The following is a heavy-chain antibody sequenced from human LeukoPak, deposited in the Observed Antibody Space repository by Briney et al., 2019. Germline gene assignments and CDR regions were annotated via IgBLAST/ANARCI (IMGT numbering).Heavy chain of an antibody. V-gene: IGHV3-74*01. CDR2: INSAGSST. D-gene: IGHD6-13*01. Sequence: GESLKISCAASGFAFSTYWMHWVRQAPGKGLVWVSRINSAGSSTIYADSVKGRFTISRDNAKNTLYLQMNSLRAEDTAVYYCARGSWYIDYWGQGTLVTVSS. CDR3: ARGSWYIDY. J-gene: IGHJ4*02. CDR1: GFAFSTYW.